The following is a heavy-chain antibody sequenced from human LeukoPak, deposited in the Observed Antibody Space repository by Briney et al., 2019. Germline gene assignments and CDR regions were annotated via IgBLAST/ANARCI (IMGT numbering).Heavy chain of an antibody. J-gene: IGHJ4*02. CDR3: ARQGLSGYGALDSFDF. CDR2: IYPANSDT. CDR1: GYSFSSYW. V-gene: IGHV5-51*01. D-gene: IGHD5-12*01. Sequence: GQSLEISCEGSGYSFSSYWVAWVRQTPGKGLEWMGSIYPANSDTRYGPSFQGQVTISADKSITTAYLQWTSLQASDTAIYYCARQGLSGYGALDSFDFWGQGTLVTVSS.